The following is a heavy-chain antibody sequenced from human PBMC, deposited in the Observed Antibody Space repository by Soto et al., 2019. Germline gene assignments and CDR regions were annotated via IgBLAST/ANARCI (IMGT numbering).Heavy chain of an antibody. J-gene: IGHJ4*02. V-gene: IGHV3-48*01. D-gene: IGHD3-3*01. Sequence: GGSLSLSCAASGFTFSSYSMNWVRQAPGKGLEWVSYISSSSSTIYYADSVKGRFTISRDNAKNSLYLQMNSLRAEDTAVYYCAREQTLRFLEWDYFDYWGQGTLVTVSS. CDR3: AREQTLRFLEWDYFDY. CDR2: ISSSSSTI. CDR1: GFTFSSYS.